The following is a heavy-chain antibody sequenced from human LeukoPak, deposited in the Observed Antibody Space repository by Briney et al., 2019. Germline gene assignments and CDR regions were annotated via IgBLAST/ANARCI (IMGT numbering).Heavy chain of an antibody. CDR3: ARVAPPEYYYNSSGYYLDP. Sequence: PSETLSLTCAVYGGSFSGYYWSWIRQPPGKGLEWIGYIYYSGSTYYNPSLKSRVTISVDTSKNQFSLKLSSVTAADTAVYYCARVAPPEYYYNSSGYYLDPWGQGTLVTVSS. CDR2: IYYSGST. J-gene: IGHJ5*02. CDR1: GGSFSGYY. V-gene: IGHV4-30-4*08. D-gene: IGHD3-22*01.